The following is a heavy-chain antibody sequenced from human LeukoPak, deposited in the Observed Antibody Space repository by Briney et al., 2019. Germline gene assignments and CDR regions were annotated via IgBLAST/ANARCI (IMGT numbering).Heavy chain of an antibody. D-gene: IGHD6-19*01. Sequence: PGRSLRLSCAASGFTFSTYWVTWVRQAPGKGLEWVAHINQDGSEKYYVDSVKGRFTISRDNAKNSLYLQMNSLRVEDTAVYYCARDRAVAGLCDYWGQGTLVTVSS. CDR2: INQDGSEK. J-gene: IGHJ4*02. V-gene: IGHV3-7*01. CDR3: ARDRAVAGLCDY. CDR1: GFTFSTYW.